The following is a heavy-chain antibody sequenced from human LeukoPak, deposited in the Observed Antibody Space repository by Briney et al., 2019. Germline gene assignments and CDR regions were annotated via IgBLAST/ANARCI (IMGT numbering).Heavy chain of an antibody. CDR2: IDYSGSP. CDR3: ARPLDCNYGGTAFDI. CDR1: GGSVSNSNYC. V-gene: IGHV4-39*01. J-gene: IGHJ3*02. Sequence: SETLSLTCTVSGGSVSNSNYCWGWIRQPPGKQLEWIGSIDYSGSPLYNPSLKSRVTISVDTSKNQFSLRLSSVTAADTAVYYCARPLDCNYGGTAFDIWGQGTMVTVSS. D-gene: IGHD4-23*01.